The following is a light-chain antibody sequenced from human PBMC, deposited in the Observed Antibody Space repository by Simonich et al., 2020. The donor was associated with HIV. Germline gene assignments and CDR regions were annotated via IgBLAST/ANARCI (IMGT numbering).Light chain of an antibody. V-gene: IGKV1-39*01. CDR1: QSISNY. CDR3: QQSYSTT. J-gene: IGKJ3*01. CDR2: GAS. Sequence: DIQMNQSPSSLSASVGDRVTITCRASQSISNYLNWYQQKPVKAPKLLIYGASSLQSGVPSRFSGSGSGTDFTLTISSLQPEDFATYYCQQSYSTTFGPGTKVDIK.